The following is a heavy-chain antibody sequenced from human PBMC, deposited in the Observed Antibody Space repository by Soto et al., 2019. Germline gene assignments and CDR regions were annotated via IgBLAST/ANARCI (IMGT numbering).Heavy chain of an antibody. Sequence: QMQLVQSRAEVKKPGSSVKVSCKASGGTFSSYTITWVRQAPGQGLEWMGGITPMFGTPNYAQKFRGRVTITADESTSTAYMELSSLRSEDTAMYFCARDGTLYDSRAYYYLYWGQGTLVTVSS. D-gene: IGHD3-22*01. J-gene: IGHJ4*02. CDR3: ARDGTLYDSRAYYYLY. V-gene: IGHV1-69*01. CDR2: ITPMFGTP. CDR1: GGTFSSYT.